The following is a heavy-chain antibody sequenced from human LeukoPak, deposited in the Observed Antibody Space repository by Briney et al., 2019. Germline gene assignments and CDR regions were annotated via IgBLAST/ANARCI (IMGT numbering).Heavy chain of an antibody. Sequence: ASVKVSCKASGGTFSSYAISWVRQAPGQGLEWLGWINTNTGNPTYAQGFTGRFVFSLDTSVNTAYLQISSLKTEDTAVYYCAKVQGYCSETSCYPDYWGQGTLVTVSS. CDR1: GGTFSSYA. V-gene: IGHV7-4-1*02. D-gene: IGHD2-2*01. J-gene: IGHJ4*02. CDR2: INTNTGNP. CDR3: AKVQGYCSETSCYPDY.